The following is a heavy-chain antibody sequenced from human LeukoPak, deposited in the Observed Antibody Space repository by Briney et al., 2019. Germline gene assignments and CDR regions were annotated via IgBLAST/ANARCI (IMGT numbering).Heavy chain of an antibody. CDR3: ARGVLLWFGESENWFDP. J-gene: IGHJ5*02. D-gene: IGHD3-10*01. Sequence: GASVKVSCKASGHTFTGYYMHWVRQAPGQGLEWMGWINPNSGGTNYAQKFQGRVTMTRDTSISTAYMELSRLRSDDTAVYYCARGVLLWFGESENWFDPWGQGTLVTVSS. V-gene: IGHV1-2*02. CDR2: INPNSGGT. CDR1: GHTFTGYY.